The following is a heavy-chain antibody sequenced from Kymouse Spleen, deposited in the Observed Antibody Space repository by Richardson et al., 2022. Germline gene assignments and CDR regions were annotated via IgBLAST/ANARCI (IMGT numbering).Heavy chain of an antibody. J-gene: IGHJ4*02. CDR2: INHSGST. CDR1: GGSFSGYY. V-gene: IGHV4-34*01. CDR3: ARVYDFWSGYGY. D-gene: IGHD3-3*01. Sequence: QVQLQQWGAGLLKPSETLSLTCAVYGGSFSGYYWSWIRQPPGKGLEWIGEINHSGSTNYNPSLKSRVTISVDTSKNQFSLKLSSVTAADTAVYYCARVYDFWSGYGYWGQGTLVTVSS.